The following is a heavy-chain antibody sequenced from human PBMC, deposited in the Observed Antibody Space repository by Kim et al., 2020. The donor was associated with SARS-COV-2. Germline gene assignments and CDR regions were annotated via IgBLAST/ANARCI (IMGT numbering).Heavy chain of an antibody. CDR3: ARSRSPDSKLAHYY. V-gene: IGHV1-2*02. J-gene: IGHJ4*02. Sequence: ASVKVSCKASGYTFTAYSMHWVRQAPGQGLEWLGWINPKNGDTDYPQKFLDRVTMTRDTSISTVYMELSRLTSDDTAVYYCARSRSPDSKLAHYYWGQGTLITVSS. CDR1: GYTFTAYS. D-gene: IGHD3-22*01. CDR2: INPKNGDT.